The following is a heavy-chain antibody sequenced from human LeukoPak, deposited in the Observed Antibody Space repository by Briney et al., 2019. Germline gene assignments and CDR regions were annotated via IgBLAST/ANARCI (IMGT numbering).Heavy chain of an antibody. CDR2: INPNSGGT. D-gene: IGHD3-10*01. J-gene: IGHJ4*02. CDR1: GYTFTGYY. V-gene: IGHV1-2*02. Sequence: ASVKLSCTASGYTFTGYYMHWVRQAPGQGLEWMGWINPNSGGTNYAQKFQGRVTMTRDTSISTAYMELSRLRSDDTAVYYCARDLGITMVRGVIYPQYYFDYWGQGTLVTVSS. CDR3: ARDLGITMVRGVIYPQYYFDY.